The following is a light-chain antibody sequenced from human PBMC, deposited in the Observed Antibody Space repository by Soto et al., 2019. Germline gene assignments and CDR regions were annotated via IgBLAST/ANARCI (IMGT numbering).Light chain of an antibody. Sequence: DIVMTQSPLSLPVTPGEPASISCRSSQSLLHSNGYNYLDWYLQKPGQSPQLLIYLGSNRASGVPDRFSSSGSGTDFTLKISRVEAEDVGDYYCMQALQTPWTFGQGTKVEIK. CDR2: LGS. CDR3: MQALQTPWT. J-gene: IGKJ1*01. CDR1: QSLLHSNGYNY. V-gene: IGKV2-28*01.